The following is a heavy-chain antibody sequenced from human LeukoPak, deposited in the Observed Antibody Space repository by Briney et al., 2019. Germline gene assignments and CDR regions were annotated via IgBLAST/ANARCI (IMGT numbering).Heavy chain of an antibody. CDR1: GGTFSSYA. CDR3: ARDYYGDYGLLDY. V-gene: IGHV1-69*05. CDR2: IIPIFGTA. J-gene: IGHJ4*02. D-gene: IGHD4-17*01. Sequence: SVKVSCKASGGTFSSYAISWVRQAPGQGLEWMGGIIPIFGTANYAQEFQGRVTITTDESTSTAYMELSSLRSEDTAVYYCARDYYGDYGLLDYWGQGTLVTVSS.